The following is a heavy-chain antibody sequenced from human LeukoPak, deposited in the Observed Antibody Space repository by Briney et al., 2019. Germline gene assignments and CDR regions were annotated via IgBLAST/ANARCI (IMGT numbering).Heavy chain of an antibody. CDR2: INPTAGNT. J-gene: IGHJ3*02. CDR1: GYTFTSYY. V-gene: IGHV1-46*01. Sequence: GASVKVSCKASGYTFTSYYMHWVRQAPGQGLEWMGLINPTAGNTYYAQRFQGRVTMTRNTSTSTVYMELSSLRSEDTAVYYCARIRDGYNDAYDISGQGTLVIVPS. D-gene: IGHD5-24*01. CDR3: ARIRDGYNDAYDI.